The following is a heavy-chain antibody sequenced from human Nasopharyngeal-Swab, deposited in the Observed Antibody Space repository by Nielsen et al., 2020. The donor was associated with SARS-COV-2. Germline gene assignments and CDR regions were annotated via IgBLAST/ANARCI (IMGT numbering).Heavy chain of an antibody. V-gene: IGHV4-59*01. CDR3: ARESLLWFRELHAFDI. J-gene: IGHJ3*02. CDR1: GGSISSYY. Sequence: SETLSLTCTVSGGSISSYYWSWIRQPPGKGLEWIGYIYYSGSPNYNPSLKSRVTISVDTSKNQFSLKLSCVTAADTAVYYCARESLLWFRELHAFDIWGQGTMVTVSS. D-gene: IGHD3-10*01. CDR2: IYYSGSP.